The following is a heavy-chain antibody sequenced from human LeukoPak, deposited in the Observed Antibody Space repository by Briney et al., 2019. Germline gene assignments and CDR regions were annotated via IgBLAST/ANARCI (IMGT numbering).Heavy chain of an antibody. V-gene: IGHV3-21*01. CDR1: GFTFSSYS. Sequence: PGGSLRLSCAASGFTFSSYSMNWVRQAPGKGLEWVSSISSSSYIYYADSVKGRFTISRDNAKNSLYLQMNSLRAEDTAVYYCARDQEDIVVVVAAKQFDYWGQGTLVTVSS. D-gene: IGHD2-15*01. CDR2: ISSSSYI. CDR3: ARDQEDIVVVVAAKQFDY. J-gene: IGHJ4*02.